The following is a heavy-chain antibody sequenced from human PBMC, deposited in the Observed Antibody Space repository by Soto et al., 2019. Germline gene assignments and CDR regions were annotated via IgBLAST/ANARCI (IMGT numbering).Heavy chain of an antibody. CDR1: GGSISSYY. J-gene: IGHJ4*02. Sequence: PSETLSLTCTVSGGSISSYYWSWIRQPPGKGLVFICYIYYSGSTNYNLSLKSRVTISVDTSKNQFFLELSSVTAADTAVYYCARGLISGSHYSGGWYYFDSWGQGTQVTVSS. CDR3: ARGLISGSHYSGGWYYFDS. V-gene: IGHV4-59*12. CDR2: IYYSGST. D-gene: IGHD1-26*01.